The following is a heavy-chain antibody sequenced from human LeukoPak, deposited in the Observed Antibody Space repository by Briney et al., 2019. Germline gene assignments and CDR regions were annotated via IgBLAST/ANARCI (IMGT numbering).Heavy chain of an antibody. V-gene: IGHV1-2*02. CDR3: AGVHLLIVRGLIRWLDP. CDR2: INPNSGGT. Sequence: ASVKVSCKASGYTFTGYYMHWVRQAPGQGLEWMGWINPNSGGTNYAQKFQGRVTMTRDTSISKAYMERSRLRSDATAGFYFAGVHLLIVRGLIRWLDPW. CDR1: GYTFTGYY. J-gene: IGHJ5*02. D-gene: IGHD3-10*01.